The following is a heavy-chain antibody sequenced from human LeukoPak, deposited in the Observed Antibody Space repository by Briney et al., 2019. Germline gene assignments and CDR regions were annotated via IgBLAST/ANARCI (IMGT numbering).Heavy chain of an antibody. CDR1: GGSIRTTRYS. J-gene: IGHJ4*02. CDR2: IYFSGST. D-gene: IGHD3-3*01. V-gene: IGHV4-39*07. Sequence: SETLSLTCTVSGGSIRTTRYSWGWIRQSPGREPEWIGTIYFSGSTYYNPSLESRVTISVDTSNNQFSLKLNSVTAADTAVYYSARGGTFWDSWGQGTLVTVSS. CDR3: ARGGTFWDS.